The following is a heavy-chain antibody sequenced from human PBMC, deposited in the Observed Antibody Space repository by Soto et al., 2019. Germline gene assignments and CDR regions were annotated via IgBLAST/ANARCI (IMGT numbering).Heavy chain of an antibody. CDR2: VYHSGST. CDR1: AYSISSAFY. CDR3: ARVRKGYYSDSSGYYSYYFDY. J-gene: IGHJ4*02. D-gene: IGHD3-22*01. V-gene: IGHV4-38-2*01. Sequence: SETLSLTCAVSAYSISSAFYWGWVRQPPGKGLEWIGSVYHSGSTSYNPSLKSRVTISVDTSKNQFFLKLSSVTAADTAVYYCARVRKGYYSDSSGYYSYYFDYWGQGTLVTVSS.